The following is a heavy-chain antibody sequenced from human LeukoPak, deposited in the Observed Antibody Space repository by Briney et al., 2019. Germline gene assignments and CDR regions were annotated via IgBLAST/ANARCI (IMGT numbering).Heavy chain of an antibody. CDR2: ISTSGST. CDR1: GGSISSYY. J-gene: IGHJ4*02. Sequence: SETLSLTCTVSGGSISSYYWSRLRQPAGKGRVWIGRISTSGSTNYNPSLKSRVTMSLDTSKNQFSLKLNSVIAADTAVYFCAKTPRGGSKRFDSWGQGTLVTVSS. CDR3: AKTPRGGSKRFDS. V-gene: IGHV4-4*07. D-gene: IGHD6-13*01.